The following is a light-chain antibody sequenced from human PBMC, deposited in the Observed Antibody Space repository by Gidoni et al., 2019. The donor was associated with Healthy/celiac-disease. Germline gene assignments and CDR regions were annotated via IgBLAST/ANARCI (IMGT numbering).Light chain of an antibody. CDR3: QQYYSYPPRT. J-gene: IGKJ1*01. Sequence: AIRMTQSPSSLSASTGDRATITCRASQGISSYLAWYQQKPGKAPKLLIYAASTLQSGVPSRFSGSGSGTDFTLTISCLQSEDFATYYCQQYYSYPPRTFGQXTKVEIK. CDR2: AAS. V-gene: IGKV1-8*01. CDR1: QGISSY.